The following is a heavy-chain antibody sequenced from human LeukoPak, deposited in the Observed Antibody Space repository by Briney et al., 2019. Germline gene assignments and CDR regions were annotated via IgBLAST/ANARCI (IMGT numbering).Heavy chain of an antibody. D-gene: IGHD6-19*01. CDR1: GYTLTELP. J-gene: IGHJ6*03. CDR3: ATDNPIAVAGTYYYYMDV. Sequence: ASVKVSCKVSGYTLTELPMHWVRQAPGKGLEWMGGFDPEDGETIYAQKFQGRVTMTEDTSTDTAYMELSSLRSEDTAVYYCATDNPIAVAGTYYYYMDVWGKGTTVTVSS. CDR2: FDPEDGET. V-gene: IGHV1-24*01.